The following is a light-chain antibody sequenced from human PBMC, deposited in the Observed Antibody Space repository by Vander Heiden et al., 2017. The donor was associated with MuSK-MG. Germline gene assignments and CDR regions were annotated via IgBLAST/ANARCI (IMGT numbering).Light chain of an antibody. J-gene: IGKJ5*01. V-gene: IGKV2-28*01. CDR3: RQALQTPTT. Sequence: DFVMTQSPPSLPVPPGEPASIPCRSSQSLLHSNGYNYLDWYLQKPGQSPQLLMYLGSNRASGVPDRFSGSGSGTDFTLKISRVEAEDVGFYYCRQALQTPTTFGQGTRLEIK. CDR1: QSLLHSNGYNY. CDR2: LGS.